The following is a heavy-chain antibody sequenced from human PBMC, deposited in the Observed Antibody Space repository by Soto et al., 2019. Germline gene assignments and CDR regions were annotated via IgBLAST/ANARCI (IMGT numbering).Heavy chain of an antibody. D-gene: IGHD3-22*01. J-gene: IGHJ4*02. V-gene: IGHV1-69*02. CDR2: VIPFLGIT. Sequence: QVQQVQSGAEVKKPGSSVKVSCKASGGTFSSYNINWVRQAPGQGLEWMGRVIPFLGITNYAQKFQGRVKITADKATRTAYMELSSLRSEDKAVYYCARAGGAIYDSRGYGFDSWVQGTLVTVSS. CDR3: ARAGGAIYDSRGYGFDS. CDR1: GGTFSSYN.